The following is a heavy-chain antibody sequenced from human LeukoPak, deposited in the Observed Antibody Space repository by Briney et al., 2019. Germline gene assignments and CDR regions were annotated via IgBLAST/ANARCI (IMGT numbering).Heavy chain of an antibody. Sequence: ASVKVSCKVSGYTLTELSMHWVRQAPGKGLEWMGGFDPEDGETIYAQKFQGRVTMTEDTSTDTAYMELSSLRSEDTAVYYCATSTQNYYDSSGLDRWGQGTLVTVSS. D-gene: IGHD3-22*01. CDR1: GYTLTELS. CDR3: ATSTQNYYDSSGLDR. V-gene: IGHV1-24*01. J-gene: IGHJ5*02. CDR2: FDPEDGET.